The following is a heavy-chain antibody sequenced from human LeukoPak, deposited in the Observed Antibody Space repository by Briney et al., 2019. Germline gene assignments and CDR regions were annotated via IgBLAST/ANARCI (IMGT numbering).Heavy chain of an antibody. Sequence: ASVKVSCTASGYTFTDYYIHWVRQAPGQGLEWMGWINPNSGGTNYAEKVQGRVTMTRGTSISTAYMELSRLRSDDTAVYYCARVSSEPMGATDYWGQGTLVTVSS. D-gene: IGHD1-14*01. J-gene: IGHJ4*02. CDR3: ARVSSEPMGATDY. CDR1: GYTFTDYY. CDR2: INPNSGGT. V-gene: IGHV1-2*02.